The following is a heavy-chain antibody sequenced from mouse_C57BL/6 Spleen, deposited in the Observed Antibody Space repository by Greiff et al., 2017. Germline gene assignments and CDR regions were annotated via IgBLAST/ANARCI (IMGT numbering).Heavy chain of an antibody. J-gene: IGHJ3*01. D-gene: IGHD1-1*01. CDR3: ARTTTVVAEGFAY. Sequence: QVQLQQSGPGLVQPSQSLSITCTVSGFSLTSYGVHWVRQSPGTGLEWLGVIWSGGSTDYNAAFISRLSISKDNSKSQVFFKMNSLQADDTAIYYCARTTTVVAEGFAYWGQGTLVTVSA. CDR1: GFSLTSYG. CDR2: IWSGGST. V-gene: IGHV2-2*01.